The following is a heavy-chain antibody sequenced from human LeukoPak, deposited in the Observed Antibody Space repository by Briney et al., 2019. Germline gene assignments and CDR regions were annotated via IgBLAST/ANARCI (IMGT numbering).Heavy chain of an antibody. V-gene: IGHV3-74*01. D-gene: IGHD6-19*01. CDR1: GSTFSGYW. Sequence: GGSLRLSCAASGSTFSGYWMHWVRQAPGKGLVWVSRINGDGSSTSYADSVKGRFTISRDNSRNTLYLQMSSLRAEDTAVYYCVKDREAYSSGWPFDYWGQGTLVTVSS. CDR3: VKDREAYSSGWPFDY. CDR2: INGDGSST. J-gene: IGHJ4*02.